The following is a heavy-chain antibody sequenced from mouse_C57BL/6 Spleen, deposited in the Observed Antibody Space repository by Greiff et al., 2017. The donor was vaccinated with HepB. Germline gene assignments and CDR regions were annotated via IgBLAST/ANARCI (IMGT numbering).Heavy chain of an antibody. CDR1: GFNIKDDY. CDR3: TKGTFAY. V-gene: IGHV14-4*01. D-gene: IGHD3-3*01. Sequence: VQLQQSGAELVRPGASVKLSCTASGFNIKDDYMHWVKQRPEQGLEWIGWIDPENGDTEYASKFQGKATFTADTSSNTAYLQLSSLTSEDSAVYYCTKGTFAYWGQGTLVTVSA. CDR2: IDPENGDT. J-gene: IGHJ3*01.